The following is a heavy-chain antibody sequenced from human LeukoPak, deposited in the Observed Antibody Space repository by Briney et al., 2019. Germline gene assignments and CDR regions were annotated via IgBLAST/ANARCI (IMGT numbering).Heavy chain of an antibody. CDR3: AKDRGSSWTAFDI. CDR1: GFTFSSYA. J-gene: IGHJ3*02. V-gene: IGHV3-64*01. Sequence: PGGSLRLSCAASGFTFSSYAMHWVRQAPGKGLEYVSAISTNGGSTYYANSVKGRFTISRDNAKNSLYLQMNSLRAEDTALYYCAKDRGSSWTAFDIWGQGTMVTVSS. D-gene: IGHD6-13*01. CDR2: ISTNGGST.